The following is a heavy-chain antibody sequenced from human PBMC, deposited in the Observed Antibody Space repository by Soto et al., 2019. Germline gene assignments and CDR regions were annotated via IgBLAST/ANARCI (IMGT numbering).Heavy chain of an antibody. CDR2: SSGSGGST. CDR3: ASNGEEPAALGMDV. D-gene: IGHD2-2*01. J-gene: IGHJ6*02. V-gene: IGHV3-23*01. Sequence: EVQLLESGGGLVQPGGSLRLSCAASGFTFSSYAMSWVRQAPGKGLEWVSASSGSGGSTYYADSVKGRFTISRDNSKNTLYLQMNSLRAEDTAVYYCASNGEEPAALGMDVWGQGTTVTVSS. CDR1: GFTFSSYA.